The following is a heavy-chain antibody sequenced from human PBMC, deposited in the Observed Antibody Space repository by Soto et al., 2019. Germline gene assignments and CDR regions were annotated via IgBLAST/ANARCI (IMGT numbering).Heavy chain of an antibody. Sequence: QVQLVQSGAEVKKPGASVKVSCKASGYTFTSYGISWVRQAPGQGLEWMGWISAYNGNTNYAQKLQGRVTMTTDTSTSTAYMELRSLRSDDTAVYYCPRDHITIFGVPKNWFDPWGQGTLVTVSS. CDR1: GYTFTSYG. J-gene: IGHJ5*02. CDR3: PRDHITIFGVPKNWFDP. D-gene: IGHD3-3*01. CDR2: ISAYNGNT. V-gene: IGHV1-18*01.